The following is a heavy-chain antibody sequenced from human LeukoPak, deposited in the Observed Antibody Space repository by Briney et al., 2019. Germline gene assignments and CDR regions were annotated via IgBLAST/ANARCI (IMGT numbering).Heavy chain of an antibody. J-gene: IGHJ4*02. CDR1: GFTFSTYA. CDR2: IYYSGST. D-gene: IGHD3-3*01. Sequence: PGGSLRLSCAASGFTFSTYAMSWIRQPPGKGLEWIGYIYYSGSTNYNPSLKSRVTISVDTSKDQFSLKLSSVTAADTAVYYCAGTYYDFWSGYVGIYYFDYWGQGTLVTVSS. CDR3: AGTYYDFWSGYVGIYYFDY. V-gene: IGHV4-59*01.